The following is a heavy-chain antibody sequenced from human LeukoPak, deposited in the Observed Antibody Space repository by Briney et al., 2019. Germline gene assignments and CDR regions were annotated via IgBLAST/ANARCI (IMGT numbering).Heavy chain of an antibody. CDR3: ARDGPYDSSGYYYLDAFDI. CDR1: GGSISSYY. V-gene: IGHV4-4*07. CDR2: IYTSGST. Sequence: PETLSLTCTVSGGSISSYYWSWIRQPAGKGLEWIGRIYTSGSTNYNPSLKSRVTMSVDTSKNQFSLKLSSVTAADTAVYYCARDGPYDSSGYYYLDAFDIWGQGTMVTVSS. J-gene: IGHJ3*02. D-gene: IGHD3-22*01.